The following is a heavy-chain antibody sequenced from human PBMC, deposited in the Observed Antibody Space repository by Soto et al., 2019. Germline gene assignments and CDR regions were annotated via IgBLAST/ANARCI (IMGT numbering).Heavy chain of an antibody. V-gene: IGHV3-33*01. D-gene: IGHD1-26*01. J-gene: IGHJ4*02. CDR2: IWYDGSNK. CDR1: GFTFSSYG. CDR3: ARDNKWELPTGTFDY. Sequence: QVQLVESGGGVVQPGRSLRLSCAACGFTFSSYGMHWVRQAPGKGLEWVAVIWYDGSNKYYADSVKGRFTISRDNSKNTLYLQMNSLRAEDTAVYYCARDNKWELPTGTFDYWGQGTLVTVSS.